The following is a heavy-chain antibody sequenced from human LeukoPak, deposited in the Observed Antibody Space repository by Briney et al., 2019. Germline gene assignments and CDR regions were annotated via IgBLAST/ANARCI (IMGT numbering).Heavy chain of an antibody. V-gene: IGHV4-61*01. Sequence: SETLSLTCTVSGGSVSSGSYYWSWIRQPPGKGLEWIGYIYYSGSTNYNPSLKSRVTISVDTSENQFSLKLSSVTAADTAVYYCATGELVLLDYWGQGTLVTVSS. CDR3: ATGELVLLDY. J-gene: IGHJ4*02. CDR1: GGSVSSGSYY. D-gene: IGHD6-6*01. CDR2: IYYSGST.